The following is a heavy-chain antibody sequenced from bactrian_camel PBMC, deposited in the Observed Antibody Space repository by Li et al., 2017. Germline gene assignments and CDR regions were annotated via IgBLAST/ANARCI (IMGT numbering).Heavy chain of an antibody. J-gene: IGHJ4*01. Sequence: HVQLVESGGGSVQAGGSLRLSCTTSGFTFDDSDMGWYRQAQAPGAACELVSGISSEGSTSYADSVKGRFTISQDNAKNTIDLQMNDLKPQDTAMYYCKTRCLSIWSRGDYWGQGTQVTVS. D-gene: IGHD3*01. V-gene: IGHV3S60*01. CDR3: KTRCLSIWSRGDY. CDR1: GFTFDDSD. CDR2: ISSEGST.